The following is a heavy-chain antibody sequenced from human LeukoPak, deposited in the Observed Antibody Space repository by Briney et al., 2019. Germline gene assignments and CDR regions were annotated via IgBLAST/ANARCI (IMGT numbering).Heavy chain of an antibody. V-gene: IGHV3-23*01. D-gene: IGHD4-17*01. CDR3: VKEARGTTVYY. Sequence: GGSLRLSCAASGFTFSSYAMSWVRQAPGKGLEWVSAISGSGGSTYYTDSVKGRFTISRDNSKNTLYLQMNSLRAEDTAIYYCVKEARGTTVYYWGQGTLVTVSS. CDR2: ISGSGGST. J-gene: IGHJ4*02. CDR1: GFTFSSYA.